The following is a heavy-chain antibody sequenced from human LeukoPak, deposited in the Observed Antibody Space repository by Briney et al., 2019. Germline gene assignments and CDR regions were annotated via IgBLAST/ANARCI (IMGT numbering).Heavy chain of an antibody. CDR2: ISSSSSYI. Sequence: PGGSLRLSCAASGFTFSSYSMNWVRQAPGKGREWVSSISSSSSYIYYADSVKGRFTISRDNAKNSLYLQMNSLRAEDTAVYYCARDLQAAAGKDYWGQGTLVTVSS. CDR1: GFTFSSYS. V-gene: IGHV3-21*01. J-gene: IGHJ4*02. CDR3: ARDLQAAAGKDY. D-gene: IGHD6-13*01.